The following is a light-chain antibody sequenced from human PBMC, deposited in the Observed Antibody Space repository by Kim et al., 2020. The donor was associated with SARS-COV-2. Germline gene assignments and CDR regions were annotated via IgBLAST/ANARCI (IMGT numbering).Light chain of an antibody. V-gene: IGKV4-1*01. CDR2: WAS. CDR3: HQYETFPYS. CDR1: QSFFHSPNNKNY. Sequence: ATVECKVSQSFFHSPNNKNYLAWYQQKSGQPPKLLIYWASTRESGVPDRFSGSGSGTDFTLTITSLQAEDVAVYFCHQYETFPYSFGQGTKLEIK. J-gene: IGKJ2*03.